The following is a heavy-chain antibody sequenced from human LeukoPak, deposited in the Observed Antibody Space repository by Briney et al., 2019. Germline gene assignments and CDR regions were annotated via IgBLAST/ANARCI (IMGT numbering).Heavy chain of an antibody. Sequence: MSGGSLRLSCAASGFTFSDYYMSWIRQASGKGLEWVSYISSSGSTIYYADSVKGRFTISRDNAKNSLYLQMNSLRAEDTAVYYCARDPGYSYGNDYWGQGTLVTVSS. D-gene: IGHD5-18*01. J-gene: IGHJ4*02. CDR2: ISSSGSTI. V-gene: IGHV3-11*01. CDR3: ARDPGYSYGNDY. CDR1: GFTFSDYY.